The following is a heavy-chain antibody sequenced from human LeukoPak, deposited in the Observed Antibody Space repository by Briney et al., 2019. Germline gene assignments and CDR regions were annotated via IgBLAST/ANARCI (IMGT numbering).Heavy chain of an antibody. CDR2: ISSSSSTI. V-gene: IGHV3-48*01. D-gene: IGHD3-10*01. CDR1: EFTFSSYN. Sequence: GGSLRLSCAASEFTFSSYNMNWVRQAPGKGLEWVSYISSSSSTIYYADSVKGRFTISRDNAKNSLYLQMNSLRAEDTAVYYCARDRGYYGSDNWFDPWGQGTLVTVSS. CDR3: ARDRGYYGSDNWFDP. J-gene: IGHJ5*02.